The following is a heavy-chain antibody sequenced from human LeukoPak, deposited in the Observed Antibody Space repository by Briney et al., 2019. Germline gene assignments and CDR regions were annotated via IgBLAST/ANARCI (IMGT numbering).Heavy chain of an antibody. CDR1: GFIFSSYS. Sequence: GSLRLSCAASGFIFSSYSMNWVRQAPGKGLEWISYISDRSSTIFYADSVKGRFTISRDNSKNTLYLQMNSLRAEDTAVYYCAKGLFKTFDYWGQGTLVTVSS. CDR2: ISDRSSTI. V-gene: IGHV3-48*01. J-gene: IGHJ4*02. CDR3: AKGLFKTFDY.